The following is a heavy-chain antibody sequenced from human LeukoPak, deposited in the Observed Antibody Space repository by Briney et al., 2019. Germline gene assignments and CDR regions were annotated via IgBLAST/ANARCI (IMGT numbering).Heavy chain of an antibody. CDR3: ARSGVDYGDNNWFDP. J-gene: IGHJ5*02. Sequence: GGSLRLSCAASGFNFGDYAMHWVRQAPGKGLEWVGIILYDGSHKFYGDSVKGRFTISRDNSKNTLYLQMDSLKTEDTAIYYCARSGVDYGDNNWFDPWGQGTLVTVSS. V-gene: IGHV3-30*04. CDR1: GFNFGDYA. D-gene: IGHD4-17*01. CDR2: ILYDGSHK.